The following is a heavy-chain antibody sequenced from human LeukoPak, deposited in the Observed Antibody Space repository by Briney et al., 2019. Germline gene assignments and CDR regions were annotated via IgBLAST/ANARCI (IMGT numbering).Heavy chain of an antibody. V-gene: IGHV4-30-4*07. D-gene: IGHD4-11*01. J-gene: IGHJ4*02. CDR1: GVSISRGGYS. CDR3: ARALPLQYLDY. Sequence: PSETLSLTCAVSGVSISRGGYSWSWIRQPPGKGLEWIGYIYHSGSTNYNPSLKSRLTISVDTSNNQFSLRLSSVTAADTAVYYCARALPLQYLDYWGQGTLVTVSS. CDR2: IYHSGST.